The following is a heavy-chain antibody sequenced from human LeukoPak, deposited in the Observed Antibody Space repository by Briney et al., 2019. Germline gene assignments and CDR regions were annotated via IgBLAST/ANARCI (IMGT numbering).Heavy chain of an antibody. D-gene: IGHD2-2*01. CDR1: GFTFSSYW. Sequence: GGSLRLSCAASGFTFSSYWMSRVRQAPGKGLEWVANIKQDGSEKYYVDSVKGRFTISRDNAKNSLYLQMNSLRAEDTAVYYCARGIVVVPAALFDPWGQGTLVTVSS. J-gene: IGHJ5*02. CDR3: ARGIVVVPAALFDP. V-gene: IGHV3-7*03. CDR2: IKQDGSEK.